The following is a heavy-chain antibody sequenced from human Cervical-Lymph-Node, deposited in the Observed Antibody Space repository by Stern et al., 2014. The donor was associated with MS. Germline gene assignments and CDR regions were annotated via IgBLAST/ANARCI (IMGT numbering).Heavy chain of an antibody. Sequence: QVTLKESGPTLVKPTQTLTLTCTFSGFSLSTSGVGVAWIRQPPGKALEWLVVIFWDDDTRYSPSLKDRLTFAKDTSKNQVVLTLTNMDPVDTATYYCAHRGTPAFFGIVIHDYFDFWGQGVLVTVSS. D-gene: IGHD3-3*01. J-gene: IGHJ4*02. CDR1: GFSLSTSGVG. CDR3: AHRGTPAFFGIVIHDYFDF. CDR2: IFWDDDT. V-gene: IGHV2-5*02.